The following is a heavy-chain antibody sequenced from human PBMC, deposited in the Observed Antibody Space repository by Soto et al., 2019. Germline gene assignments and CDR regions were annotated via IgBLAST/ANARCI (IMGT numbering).Heavy chain of an antibody. CDR2: INPSGGST. Sequence: QVQLVQSGAEVKKPGASVKVSCKASGYTFTSYYMHWVRQAPGQGLEWMGIINPSGGSTSYAQKFHGRVTMTRDTSTSTVYMELSSLRSEDTAVYYCARDGQSTYYDFWSGYTNWFDPWGQGTLVTVSS. J-gene: IGHJ5*02. CDR3: ARDGQSTYYDFWSGYTNWFDP. V-gene: IGHV1-46*01. CDR1: GYTFTSYY. D-gene: IGHD3-3*01.